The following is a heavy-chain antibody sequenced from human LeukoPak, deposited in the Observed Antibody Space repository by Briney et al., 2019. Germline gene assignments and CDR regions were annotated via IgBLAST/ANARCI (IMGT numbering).Heavy chain of an antibody. CDR1: GFTFSSYG. D-gene: IGHD4-11*01. CDR3: ARFGTTLSFDY. Sequence: GGSLRLSCAASGFTFSSYGMHWVRQAPGKGLGWVAVIWYDGSNKYYADSVKGRFTISRDNSKNTLYLQMNSLRAEDTAVYYCARFGTTLSFDYWGQGTLVTVSS. J-gene: IGHJ4*02. V-gene: IGHV3-33*01. CDR2: IWYDGSNK.